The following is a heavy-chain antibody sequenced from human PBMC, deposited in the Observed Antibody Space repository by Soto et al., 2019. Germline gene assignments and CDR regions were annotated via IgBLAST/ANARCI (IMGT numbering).Heavy chain of an antibody. CDR3: ARDRVEGYYYYGMDV. CDR1: GFTFSSYA. V-gene: IGHV3-30-3*01. J-gene: IGHJ6*02. Sequence: GGSMKLSCAASGFTFSSYAMHLVRQAPGKGLEWVAVISYDGSNKYYADSVKGRFTISRDNSKNTLYLQMNSLRAEDTAVYYCARDRVEGYYYYGMDVWGQGTTVTVSS. D-gene: IGHD2-21*01. CDR2: ISYDGSNK.